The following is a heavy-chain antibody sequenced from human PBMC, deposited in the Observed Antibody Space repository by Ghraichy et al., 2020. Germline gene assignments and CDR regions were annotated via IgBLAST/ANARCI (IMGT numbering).Heavy chain of an antibody. CDR3: ARDRSRCTNAGCYTAEYFQH. Sequence: GGSLRLSCAASGFTFSTYAMHWVPQAPGKGLEWVAVISFNAVNKHYADSVTGRFTISRDNSENTLYLQMSSLKAEDTAVYYCARDRSRCTNAGCYTAEYFQHWGQGTLVTVSS. CDR2: ISFNAVNK. CDR1: GFTFSTYA. V-gene: IGHV3-30-3*01. J-gene: IGHJ1*01. D-gene: IGHD2-8*01.